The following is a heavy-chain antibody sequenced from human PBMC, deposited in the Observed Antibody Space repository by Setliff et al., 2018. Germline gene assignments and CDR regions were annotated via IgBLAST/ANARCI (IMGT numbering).Heavy chain of an antibody. D-gene: IGHD4-17*01. CDR2: SNHGGST. Sequence: SETLSLTCSVYGESFSNNYWSWIRQTPGKGLEWIGESNHGGSTSYHPSLQSRVSISVDTSKNQLSLKLDSLTAADTAVYFCARLPRTVTHFDYWGQGALVTVSS. J-gene: IGHJ4*02. CDR3: ARLPRTVTHFDY. V-gene: IGHV4-34*01. CDR1: GESFSNNY.